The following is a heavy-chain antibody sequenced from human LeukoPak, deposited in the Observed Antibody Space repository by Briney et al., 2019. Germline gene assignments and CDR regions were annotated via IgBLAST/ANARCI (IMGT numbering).Heavy chain of an antibody. J-gene: IGHJ4*02. CDR2: IVVGSGNT. Sequence: ASVKVSCKASGFTFTSSAVQWVRQARGQRLEWIGWIVVGSGNTNYAQKFQERVTITRDMSTSTAYMELSSLRSEDTAVYYCAAAKSSSWYGTIDYWGQGTLVTVPS. CDR1: GFTFTSSA. V-gene: IGHV1-58*01. CDR3: AAAKSSSWYGTIDY. D-gene: IGHD6-13*01.